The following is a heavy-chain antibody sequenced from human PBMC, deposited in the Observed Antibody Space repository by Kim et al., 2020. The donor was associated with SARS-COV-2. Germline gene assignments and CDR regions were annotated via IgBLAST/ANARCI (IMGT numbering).Heavy chain of an antibody. CDR2: IYSGGST. CDR1: GFTVSSNY. J-gene: IGHJ4*02. V-gene: IGHV3-53*04. D-gene: IGHD2-21*02. Sequence: GGSLRLSCAASGFTVSSNYMSWVRQAPGKGLEWVSVIYSGGSTYYADSVKGRFTISRHNSKNTLYLQMNSLRAEDTAVYYCARSPAYCGGDCYSDWGQGTLVTVSS. CDR3: ARSPAYCGGDCYSD.